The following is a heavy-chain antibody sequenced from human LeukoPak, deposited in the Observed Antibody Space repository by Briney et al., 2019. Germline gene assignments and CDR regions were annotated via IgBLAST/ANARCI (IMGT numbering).Heavy chain of an antibody. CDR3: AKLPPYDNAFDI. V-gene: IGHV5-51*01. CDR2: IYPTDSDT. CDR1: GSIFTSYW. D-gene: IGHD3-22*01. Sequence: GESLNISWKASGSIFTSYWNAWARQMPGKGLEWMGIIYPTDSDTRYSTSFQGQVTISADKSISTAYLQWSSLKASDTAIYYCAKLPPYDNAFDIWGQGTMVTVSS. J-gene: IGHJ3*02.